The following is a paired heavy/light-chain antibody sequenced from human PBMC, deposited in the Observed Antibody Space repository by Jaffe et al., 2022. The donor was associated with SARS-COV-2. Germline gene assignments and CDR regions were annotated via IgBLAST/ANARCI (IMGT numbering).Light chain of an antibody. V-gene: IGKV1-5*03. CDR2: KAS. J-gene: IGKJ1*01. CDR3: QQYDSYPWT. Sequence: DIQMTQSPFTLSASVGDRVTITCRASQSISSWLAWYQQKPGKAPKLLIYKASSLESGVPSRFSGSVSGTEFTLTIRSLQPDDFATFYCQQYDSYPWTFGQGTKVEVK. CDR1: QSISSW.
Heavy chain of an antibody. CDR1: GFTFSGYW. CDR2: IKTDGSLT. Sequence: EVQLVESGGGLVQPGGSLRLSCAASGFTFSGYWMHWVRQDPGRGLVWVSRIKTDGSLTNYADSVKGRFTISRDNARNTLYLQMNSLRAEDTAVYYCAREGNGTPFGVWGQGTTVTVSS. V-gene: IGHV3-74*01. CDR3: AREGNGTPFGV. J-gene: IGHJ6*02. D-gene: IGHD1-1*01.